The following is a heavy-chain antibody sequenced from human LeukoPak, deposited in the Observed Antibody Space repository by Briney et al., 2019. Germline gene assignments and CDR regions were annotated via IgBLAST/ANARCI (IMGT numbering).Heavy chain of an antibody. CDR1: GFTFSSYW. V-gene: IGHV3-74*01. D-gene: IGHD3-3*01. CDR3: ASATSGYYNFWSGYYTPEYFQH. J-gene: IGHJ1*01. Sequence: GGSLRLSCAASGFTFSSYWMHWVRQAPGKGLVRVSRINSDGSSISYADSVKGRFTISRDNAKNTLYLQMNSLRAEDTAVYYCASATSGYYNFWSGYYTPEYFQHRGQGTLVTVSS. CDR2: INSDGSSI.